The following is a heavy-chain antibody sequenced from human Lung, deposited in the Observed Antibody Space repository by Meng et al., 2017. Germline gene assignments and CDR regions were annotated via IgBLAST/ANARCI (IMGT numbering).Heavy chain of an antibody. CDR1: GGSFSDYY. CDR2: INHSGST. V-gene: IGHV4-34*01. J-gene: IGHJ4*02. CDR3: ARGPTTMAHDFDY. Sequence: QGHLQQWGAGLLKPSVALSLPCVVSGGSFSDYYWSWIRQPPGKGLEWIGEINHSGSTNYNPSLESRATISVDTSQNNLSLKLSSVTAADSAVYYCARGPTTMAHDFDYWGQGTLVTVSS. D-gene: IGHD4-11*01.